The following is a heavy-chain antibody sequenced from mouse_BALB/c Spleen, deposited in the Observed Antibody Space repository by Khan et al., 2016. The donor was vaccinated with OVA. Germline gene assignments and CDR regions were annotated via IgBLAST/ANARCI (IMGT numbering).Heavy chain of an antibody. CDR3: TRSVWAAFAS. Sequence: QVQLQQSGAELVKPGASVKLSCKASGYTFTSYYIYWVKQRPGQGLEWIGGINPSNGDTYFNEKFESTATLTVDKSSSTAFMQVSSLTSEDSSVYCCTRSVWAAFASWGPGTLVTVSA. CDR1: GYTFTSYY. J-gene: IGHJ3*01. CDR2: INPSNGDT. V-gene: IGHV1S81*02.